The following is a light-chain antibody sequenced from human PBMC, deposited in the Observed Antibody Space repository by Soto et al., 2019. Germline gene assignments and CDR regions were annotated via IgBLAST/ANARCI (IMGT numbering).Light chain of an antibody. CDR3: QQYGSSPTWT. V-gene: IGKV3-20*01. CDR1: QSVSNNY. Sequence: EIVLTQSPGTLSLSPGERATLSCRASQSVSNNYLAWYQPKPGQAPRLLIYGASSRATGIPDRFTGSGSGTDFTLTISRLEPEDFAVFYCQQYGSSPTWTFGQGTKVEI. J-gene: IGKJ1*01. CDR2: GAS.